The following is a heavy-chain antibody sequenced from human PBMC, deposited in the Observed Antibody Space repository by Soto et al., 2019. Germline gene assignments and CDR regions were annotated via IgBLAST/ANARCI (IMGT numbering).Heavy chain of an antibody. CDR3: ARSLAAAFSHGMDV. CDR1: GGSITSGDYY. CDR2: IYYSAST. Sequence: QVQLQESGPGLVKPSQTLSLTCTVSGGSITSGDYYWTWIRHHPGKGLEWIGFIYYSASTYYNPSLKSRVTISVDTSNNQFSLKLSSVTAADTAVYYCARSLAAAFSHGMDVWGQGTTLTVSS. J-gene: IGHJ6*02. D-gene: IGHD6-13*01. V-gene: IGHV4-31*03.